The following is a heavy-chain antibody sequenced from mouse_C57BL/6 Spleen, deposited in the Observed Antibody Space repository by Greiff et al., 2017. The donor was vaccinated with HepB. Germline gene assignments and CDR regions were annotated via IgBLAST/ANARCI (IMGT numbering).Heavy chain of an antibody. CDR2: IHPNSGST. V-gene: IGHV1-64*01. Sequence: QVQLQQPGAELVKPGASVKLSCKASGYTFTSYWMHWVKQRPGQGLEWIGMIHPNSGSTNYNEKFKSKATLTLDKSSNTAYMQLSSLTSEDSAVYSCAREATVVAKDYWGQGTTLTVSS. D-gene: IGHD1-1*01. CDR1: GYTFTSYW. CDR3: AREATVVAKDY. J-gene: IGHJ2*01.